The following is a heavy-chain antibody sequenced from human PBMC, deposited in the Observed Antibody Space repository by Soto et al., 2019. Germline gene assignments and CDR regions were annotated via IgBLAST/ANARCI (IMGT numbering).Heavy chain of an antibody. D-gene: IGHD1-1*01. CDR2: IYYSGST. J-gene: IGHJ3*02. V-gene: IGHV4-30-4*01. CDR3: AHYNSGRAFDI. CDR1: GGSISSGDHY. Sequence: QVQLQESGPGLVKPSQTLSLTCTVSGGSISSGDHYWSWIRQPPGKGLEWIGYIYYSGSTYYNPSRKSRTTRPVNTSKNQCTLQLSSVTAADTAVYYFAHYNSGRAFDIWGQGTMATVSS.